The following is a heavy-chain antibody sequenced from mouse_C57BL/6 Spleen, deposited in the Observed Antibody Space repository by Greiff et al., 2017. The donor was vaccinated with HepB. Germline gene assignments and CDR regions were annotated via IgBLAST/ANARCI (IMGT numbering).Heavy chain of an antibody. CDR3: ARQGYDGYYDAMDY. CDR1: GFSLTSYG. CDR2: IWSDGST. J-gene: IGHJ4*01. V-gene: IGHV2-6-1*01. Sequence: QVQLKESGPGLVAPSQSLSITCTVSGFSLTSYGVHWVRQPPGKGLEWLVVIWSDGSTTYNSALKSRLSISKDNSKRQVFLKMNSLQADDTAMYYCARQGYDGYYDAMDYWGRGTSVTVSS. D-gene: IGHD2-3*01.